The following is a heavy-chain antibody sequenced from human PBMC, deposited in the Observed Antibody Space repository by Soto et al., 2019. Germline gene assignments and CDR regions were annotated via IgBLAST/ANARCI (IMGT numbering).Heavy chain of an antibody. CDR2: ISSSGSAI. D-gene: IGHD6-13*01. CDR3: ARDQWDGIAPGAFDI. V-gene: IGHV3-48*03. CDR1: GFTFSSYE. J-gene: IGHJ3*02. Sequence: PGGSLRLSFAASGFTFSSYEMNWVRQAPGKGLEWVSYISSSGSAIDYADSVKGLFTISRDNAKNSLYLQMNSLRAEDTAVYYCARDQWDGIAPGAFDIWGQGTMVTVSS.